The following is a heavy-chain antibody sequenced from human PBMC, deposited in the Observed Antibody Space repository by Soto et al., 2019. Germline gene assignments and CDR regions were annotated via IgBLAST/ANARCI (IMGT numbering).Heavy chain of an antibody. V-gene: IGHV3-33*01. CDR3: ARGRARYSSGWYLFDY. Sequence: QVQLVESGGGVVQPGRSLRLSCAASGFTFSSYGMHWVRQAPGKGLEWVAVIWYDGSNKYYADSVKGRFTISRDNSKNXLYLQMNSLRAEDTAVYYCARGRARYSSGWYLFDYWGQGTLVTVSS. J-gene: IGHJ4*02. CDR2: IWYDGSNK. D-gene: IGHD6-19*01. CDR1: GFTFSSYG.